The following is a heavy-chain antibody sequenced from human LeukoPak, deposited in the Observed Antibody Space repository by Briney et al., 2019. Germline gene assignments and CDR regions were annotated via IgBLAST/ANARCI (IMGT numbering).Heavy chain of an antibody. Sequence: SETLSLTCAVYGGSFSGYYWSWIRQPPGKGLEWIGEINHSGSTNYNPSLKSRVTISVDTSKNQFSLKLSSVTAADTAVYYCARGRITIFGVVRRGNYFDYWGQGTLVTVSS. J-gene: IGHJ4*02. CDR1: GGSFSGYY. D-gene: IGHD3-3*01. V-gene: IGHV4-34*01. CDR3: ARGRITIFGVVRRGNYFDY. CDR2: INHSGST.